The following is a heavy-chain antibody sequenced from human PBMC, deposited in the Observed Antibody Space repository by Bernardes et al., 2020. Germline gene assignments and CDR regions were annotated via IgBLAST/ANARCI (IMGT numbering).Heavy chain of an antibody. Sequence: GGSLRLSCAASAFTFDNYGMAWVRQAPGKGLEWVSLISSSGDDRYYGASMMGRFTISRDNSKDTLYLHINSLSAEDTAIYYCARGLTAAAGGGMHYFDYWGQGTLVTVSS. CDR3: ARGLTAAAGGGMHYFDY. J-gene: IGHJ4*02. CDR1: AFTFDNYG. V-gene: IGHV3-23*01. D-gene: IGHD6-25*01. CDR2: ISSSGDDR.